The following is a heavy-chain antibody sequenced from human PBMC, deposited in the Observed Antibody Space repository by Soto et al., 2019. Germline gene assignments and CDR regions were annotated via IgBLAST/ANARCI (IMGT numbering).Heavy chain of an antibody. CDR2: IYCSGIT. CDR3: ARAPPHHNVKWFDL. Sequence: SETLSLTCTVSSGSLSSGGYYWNWIRQHPVKDLEWIGYIYCSGITYSTPSLKSRVTLSVDTSKRQFFLKLRSVTAAATAIYYCARAPPHHNVKWFDLWGPGVLVTVSS. D-gene: IGHD1-20*01. CDR1: SGSLSSGGYY. V-gene: IGHV4-31*03. J-gene: IGHJ5*02.